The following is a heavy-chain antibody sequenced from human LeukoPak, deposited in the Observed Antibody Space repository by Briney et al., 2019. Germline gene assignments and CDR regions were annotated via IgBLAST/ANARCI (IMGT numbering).Heavy chain of an antibody. CDR1: GGTFSSYA. Sequence: SVKVSCKASGGTFSSYAISWVRQAPGQGLEWMGRIIPILGIANYAQKFQGRVTITADKSTSTAYMELSSLRSEDTAVYYCARDGATAVAGLGDYWGQGTLVTVSS. CDR3: ARDGATAVAGLGDY. CDR2: IIPILGIA. J-gene: IGHJ4*02. D-gene: IGHD6-19*01. V-gene: IGHV1-69*04.